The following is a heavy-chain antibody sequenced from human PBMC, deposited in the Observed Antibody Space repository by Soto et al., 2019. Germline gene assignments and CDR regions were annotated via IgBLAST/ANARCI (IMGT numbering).Heavy chain of an antibody. CDR3: ARGPLYCSGGSCRNYYYYGMDV. Sequence: QVQLVQSGAEVKKPGSSVKVSCKASGGTFSSYAISWVRQAPGQGLEWMGGIIPIFGTANYAQKFQGRVTITADESTSTAYMELSSLRSEDTAVYYCARGPLYCSGGSCRNYYYYGMDVWGQGTTVTVSS. D-gene: IGHD2-15*01. J-gene: IGHJ6*02. CDR1: GGTFSSYA. V-gene: IGHV1-69*12. CDR2: IIPIFGTA.